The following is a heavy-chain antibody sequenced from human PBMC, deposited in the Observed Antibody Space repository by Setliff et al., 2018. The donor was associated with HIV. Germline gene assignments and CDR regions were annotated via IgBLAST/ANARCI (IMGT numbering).Heavy chain of an antibody. CDR2: IKQDGSEK. CDR3: ARDATRGGDMEV. CDR1: GFTFRDYY. V-gene: IGHV3-7*01. J-gene: IGHJ6*03. D-gene: IGHD2-15*01. Sequence: GGYLRPHCTASGFTFRDYYMCWVRQAPGKGLEWVANIKQDGSEKYYVDSVRGRFTISRDNAMNSLYLQMTSLRAQDTAVYYCARDATRGGDMEVWAKGTTVTVSS.